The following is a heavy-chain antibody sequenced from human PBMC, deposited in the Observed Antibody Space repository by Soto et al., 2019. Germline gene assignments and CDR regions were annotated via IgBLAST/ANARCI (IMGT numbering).Heavy chain of an antibody. Sequence: SQTLSLTCTPSGSSLRRGYYYWGWFCQTRGKGLEWLGSVYYNGGTYDNPSLKSRVTISIVTSKNQFSRKFNSVTAADTAVYYCAREGYSFGPFDSLGQGAVVTVS. V-gene: IGHV4-39*07. D-gene: IGHD5-18*01. J-gene: IGHJ4*02. CDR2: VYYNGGT. CDR3: AREGYSFGPFDS. CDR1: GSSLRRGYYY.